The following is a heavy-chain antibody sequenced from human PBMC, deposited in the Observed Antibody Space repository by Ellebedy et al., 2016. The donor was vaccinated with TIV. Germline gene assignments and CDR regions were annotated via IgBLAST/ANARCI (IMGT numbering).Heavy chain of an antibody. CDR2: ISGSGDT. V-gene: IGHV3-23*01. D-gene: IGHD1-26*01. Sequence: GESLKISCAASGFAFSSNGMSWVRQAPGKGLEWVSSISGSGDTDYADSVKGRFTISRDNSKNTVYLQMNSLRAEDTAVYYCARDGEAGRGNDAFDIWGQGTMVTVSS. CDR3: ARDGEAGRGNDAFDI. CDR1: GFAFSSNG. J-gene: IGHJ3*02.